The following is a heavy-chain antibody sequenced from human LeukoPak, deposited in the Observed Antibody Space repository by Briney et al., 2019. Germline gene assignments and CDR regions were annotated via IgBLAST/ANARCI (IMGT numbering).Heavy chain of an antibody. J-gene: IGHJ6*03. D-gene: IGHD2-2*01. V-gene: IGHV1-2*02. CDR2: INPKSGVT. Sequence: ASVKVSGKASGYTFTDYYLHWVRQAPGQGLEWMGWINPKSGVTDSKMKFQGRVTLTRDTSITTAYMELISLTSDDAAVYYCARAGGYCGSTSCYSGYYYYFMDVWGKGTTVTVSS. CDR1: GYTFTDYY. CDR3: ARAGGYCGSTSCYSGYYYYFMDV.